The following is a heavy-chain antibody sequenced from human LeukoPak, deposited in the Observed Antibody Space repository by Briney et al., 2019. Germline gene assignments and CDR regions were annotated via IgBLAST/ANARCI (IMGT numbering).Heavy chain of an antibody. J-gene: IGHJ4*02. CDR3: ARLKRGPAYFDY. D-gene: IGHD3-16*01. Sequence: GGSLRLSCAASGFTFSTYWMHWVRQAPGKGLVWVSRIKSDGSAILYGDSVKGRFTISRDNAKDSLYLQLNSLRAEDTAVYYCARLKRGPAYFDYWGQGTLVTVSS. V-gene: IGHV3-74*01. CDR1: GFTFSTYW. CDR2: IKSDGSAI.